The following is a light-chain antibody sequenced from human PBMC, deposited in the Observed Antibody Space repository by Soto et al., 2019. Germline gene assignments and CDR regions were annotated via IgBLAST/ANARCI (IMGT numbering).Light chain of an antibody. CDR1: QSITNY. CDR3: QHYNSYSEA. V-gene: IGKV1-5*03. J-gene: IGKJ1*01. CDR2: KAS. Sequence: DLQMTQSPSSLSASVGDTVTITCRASQSITNYLTWFQQKPGKAPSLLIYKASTLKSGVPSRFSGSGSGTEFTLTISGLQPDDFATYYCQHYNSYSEAFGQGTKVDIK.